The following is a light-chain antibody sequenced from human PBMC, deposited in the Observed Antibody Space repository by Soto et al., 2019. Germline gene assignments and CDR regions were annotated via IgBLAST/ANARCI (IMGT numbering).Light chain of an antibody. V-gene: IGKV1-5*03. CDR3: QHYNSYSEA. CDR2: KAS. Sequence: DIQMTQSPSTLSGSVGDRVTITCRASQTISSWLAWYQQKPGKAPKLLIYKASTLKSGVPSRFSGSGSGTEFTFTISSLQHDDFATYYCQHYNSYSEAFGQGTKVELK. J-gene: IGKJ1*01. CDR1: QTISSW.